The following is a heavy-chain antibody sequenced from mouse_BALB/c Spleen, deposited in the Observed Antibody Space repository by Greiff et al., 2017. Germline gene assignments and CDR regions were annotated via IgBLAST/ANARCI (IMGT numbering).Heavy chain of an antibody. D-gene: IGHD2-10*01. CDR1: GDSIPSGY. Sequence: VQLKQSGPSLVKPSQTLSLTCSVTGDSIPSGYWHWIRKFPGNKLEYMGYISYSGSTYYNPSIKRRISITRDTSKNQYYLQLNSVTTEDTATYYGETSYYGNYDYAMDYWGQGTSVTVSS. CDR2: ISYSGST. V-gene: IGHV3-8*02. CDR3: ETSYYGNYDYAMDY. J-gene: IGHJ4*01.